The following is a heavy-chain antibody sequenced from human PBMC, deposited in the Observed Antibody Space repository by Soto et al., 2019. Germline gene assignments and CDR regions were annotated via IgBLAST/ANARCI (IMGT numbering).Heavy chain of an antibody. V-gene: IGHV1-58*02. CDR1: GFTFSSSA. J-gene: IGHJ6*03. Sequence: SVKVSCKASGFTFSSSAMQWVRQARGQRLEWMGWIVVGSGNTNYAQKFQERVTIIRDMSTSTAYMELSSLRSEDTAVYYCAAALGVPADVPYYYYDMDVWGKGTTVTVSS. CDR2: IVVGSGNT. CDR3: AAALGVPADVPYYYYDMDV. D-gene: IGHD2-2*01.